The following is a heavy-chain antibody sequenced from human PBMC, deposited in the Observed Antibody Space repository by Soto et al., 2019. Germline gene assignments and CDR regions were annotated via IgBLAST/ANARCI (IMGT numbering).Heavy chain of an antibody. V-gene: IGHV3-33*01. D-gene: IGHD6-19*01. Sequence: GGSLRLSCAASGFTFGSYGMHWVRQAPGKGLEWVAVIWYDGSNKYYADSVKGRFTISRDNSKNTLYLQMNSLRAEDTAVYYCASSARRHYFDYWGQGTLVTVSS. CDR1: GFTFGSYG. J-gene: IGHJ4*02. CDR2: IWYDGSNK. CDR3: ASSARRHYFDY.